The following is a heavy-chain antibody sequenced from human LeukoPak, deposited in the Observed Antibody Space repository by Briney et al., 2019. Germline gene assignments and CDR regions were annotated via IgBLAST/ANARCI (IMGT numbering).Heavy chain of an antibody. V-gene: IGHV3-30*18. CDR2: ISYDESDK. CDR3: AKGVVAATNAAYYGMDV. D-gene: IGHD2-15*01. J-gene: IGHJ6*02. Sequence: GGSLRLSCAASGFTFSNYGMRWVRQAPGKGLEWVAVISYDESDKYYADSVKGRFTISRDNSKNTLYLQMNSLRPEDTAVYYCAKGVVAATNAAYYGMDVWGQGTTVTVSS. CDR1: GFTFSNYG.